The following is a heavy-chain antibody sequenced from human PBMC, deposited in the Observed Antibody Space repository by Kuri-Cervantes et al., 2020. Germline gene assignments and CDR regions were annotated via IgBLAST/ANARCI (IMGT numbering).Heavy chain of an antibody. CDR2: MNPNSGNT. D-gene: IGHD4-17*01. J-gene: IGHJ2*01. CDR1: GYTFTSYD. CDR3: ARNYGDYVAYWYFDL. Sequence: ASVKVSCKASGYTFTSYDINWVRQATGQGLEWMGWMNPNSGNTGYAQKFQGRVTMTRNTPISTAYMELSSLRSEDTAVYYCARNYGDYVAYWYFDLWGRGTLVTVSS. V-gene: IGHV1-8*01.